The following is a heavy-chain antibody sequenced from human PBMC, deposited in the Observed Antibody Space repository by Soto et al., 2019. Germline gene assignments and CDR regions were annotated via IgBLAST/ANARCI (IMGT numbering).Heavy chain of an antibody. V-gene: IGHV4-39*01. D-gene: IGHD5-18*01. CDR3: ARQGGVDTAIDFDY. CDR2: IYYSGST. J-gene: IGHJ4*02. CDR1: GGSMSSSSYY. Sequence: PSETLSLTCTVSGGSMSSSSYYWAWIRQPPGKGLEWIGTIYYSGSTYYNPSLKSRVTISVDTSKNLFSLNLSSVTAADTAVYFCARQGGVDTAIDFDYWSQGTLVTVSS.